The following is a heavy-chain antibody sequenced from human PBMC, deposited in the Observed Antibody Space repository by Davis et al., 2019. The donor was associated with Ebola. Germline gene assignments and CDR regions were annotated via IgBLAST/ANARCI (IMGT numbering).Heavy chain of an antibody. Sequence: SETLFLTCTVSGGSISDSGYYWGWIRQSPGIRQAAGTGLELLASAHSSGHTYRNPSLKSRVTISVDTSKNQFSLKLSSVTAADTAVYYCARHALTMIVVVLTNWFDPWGQGTLVTVSS. CDR3: ARHALTMIVVVLTNWFDP. J-gene: IGHJ5*02. CDR2: AHSSGHT. V-gene: IGHV4-39*01. D-gene: IGHD3-22*01. CDR1: GGSISDSGYY.